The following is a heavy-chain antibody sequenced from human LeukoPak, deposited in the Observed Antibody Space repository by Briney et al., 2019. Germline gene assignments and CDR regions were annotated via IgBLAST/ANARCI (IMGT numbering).Heavy chain of an antibody. CDR3: ARLGFYWFDP. Sequence: SETLSLTCTVSGGSISSYYWSWIRQPPGKGLEWIGYIYYSGSTNYNPSLKSRVTISVDTSKNQFSLKLSSVIAADTAVYYCARLGFYWFDPWGQGTLVTVSS. CDR1: GGSISSYY. CDR2: IYYSGST. V-gene: IGHV4-59*01. D-gene: IGHD3-3*01. J-gene: IGHJ5*02.